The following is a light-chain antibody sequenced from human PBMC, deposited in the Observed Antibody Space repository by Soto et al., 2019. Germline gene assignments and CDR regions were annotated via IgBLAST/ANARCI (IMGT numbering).Light chain of an antibody. Sequence: EIVLPQSPGTLSLSPGERATLSCRARQSVSNNYLAWYQQKPGQAPRLLIYGASNRATGIPDRFSGSGSGTDFTLTSSRLEPEDFAVYYCQQYGSSGTFGQGTKVEIK. CDR2: GAS. V-gene: IGKV3-20*01. J-gene: IGKJ1*01. CDR3: QQYGSSGT. CDR1: QSVSNNY.